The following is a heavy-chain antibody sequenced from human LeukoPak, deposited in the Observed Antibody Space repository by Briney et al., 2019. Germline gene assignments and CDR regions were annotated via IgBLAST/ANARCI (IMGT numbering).Heavy chain of an antibody. CDR2: IYYSGST. Sequence: SETLSLTCTVSGDSISSYYWSWIRQPPGKGLEWIGYIYYSGSTNHNPSLKSRVTMSVDTSKNQFSLKLSSVTAADTAVYYCARIRYSNYSLDYWGRGTLVTVSS. D-gene: IGHD4-11*01. J-gene: IGHJ4*02. CDR3: ARIRYSNYSLDY. V-gene: IGHV4-59*01. CDR1: GDSISSYY.